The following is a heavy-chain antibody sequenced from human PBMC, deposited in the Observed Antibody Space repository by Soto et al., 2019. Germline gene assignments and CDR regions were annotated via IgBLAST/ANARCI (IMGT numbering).Heavy chain of an antibody. CDR1: GYTFASYA. D-gene: IGHD6-19*01. CDR2: INAGNGNT. J-gene: IGHJ4*02. CDR3: ARGAGRFSGWYYFDY. Sequence: AXSVKDSCKASGYTFASYAMHWVRQAPGQRLEWMGWINAGNGNTKYSQKFQGRVTITRDTSASTAYMELSSLRSEDTAVYYCARGAGRFSGWYYFDYWGQGTLVTVSS. V-gene: IGHV1-3*01.